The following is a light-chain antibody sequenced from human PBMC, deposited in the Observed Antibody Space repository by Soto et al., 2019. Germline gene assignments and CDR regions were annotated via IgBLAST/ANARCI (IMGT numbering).Light chain of an antibody. CDR1: QSVSSY. V-gene: IGKV3-11*01. CDR2: DAS. CDR3: PQRRNGLFT. Sequence: EIVWTQSPATLYLSPGVRATLSCRASQSVSSYLAWYQQKPCQPTRVLIYDASNRATGIPARFSGSGSGTDLSLTIRTPDPKGFAVYSCPQRRNGLFTYGPGTKVAIK. J-gene: IGKJ3*01.